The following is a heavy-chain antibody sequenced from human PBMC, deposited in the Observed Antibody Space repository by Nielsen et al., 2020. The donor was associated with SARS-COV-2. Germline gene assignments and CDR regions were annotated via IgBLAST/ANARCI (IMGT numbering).Heavy chain of an antibody. V-gene: IGHV3-23*01. Sequence: WIRQPPGKGLEWVSGINWNGGSTYYADSVKGRFTISRDKSKNTLYVLMNSLRAEDTAIYFCAKMSPPGIAVGTAEYFQHWGQGTLVTVSS. CDR3: AKMSPPGIAVGTAEYFQH. CDR2: INWNGGST. J-gene: IGHJ1*01. D-gene: IGHD6-19*01.